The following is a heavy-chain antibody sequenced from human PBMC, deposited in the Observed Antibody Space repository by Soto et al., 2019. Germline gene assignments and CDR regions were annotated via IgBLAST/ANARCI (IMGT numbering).Heavy chain of an antibody. D-gene: IGHD3-3*01. Sequence: QVQLQESGPGLVKPSETLSLICTVSGGSVRRGSYFWTWIRQPPGKGLEWLGSFYYTESPQYNPSLKGRVTISVDTPRNQFSLNLTSVTAADTALYFCVRGSGKYGGTPLKYGMDVWGQGTTVTASS. V-gene: IGHV4-61*01. CDR1: GGSVRRGSYF. CDR3: VRGSGKYGGTPLKYGMDV. J-gene: IGHJ6*02. CDR2: FYYTESP.